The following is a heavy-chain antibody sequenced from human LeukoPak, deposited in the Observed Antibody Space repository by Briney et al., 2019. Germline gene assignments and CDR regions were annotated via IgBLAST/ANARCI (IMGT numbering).Heavy chain of an antibody. CDR3: AKSPIGATPLGRFDY. CDR1: GFTFSSNV. J-gene: IGHJ4*02. Sequence: GGSLRLSCAASGFTFSSNVMIWVRQAPGKGLEWVSSIPASGGSTYYADSVKGRFTISRDNSKNSLYLQMNSLRAEDTAVYYCAKSPIGATPLGRFDYWGQGTLVTVSS. V-gene: IGHV3-23*01. D-gene: IGHD7-27*01. CDR2: IPASGGST.